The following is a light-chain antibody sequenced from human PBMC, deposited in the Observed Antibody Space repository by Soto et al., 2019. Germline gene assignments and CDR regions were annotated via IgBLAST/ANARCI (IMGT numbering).Light chain of an antibody. CDR1: STDVGRYNY. CDR3: TSYTSDSTYV. V-gene: IGLV2-14*01. Sequence: QSYLTQPASVSGSPGQSITISCPGTSTDVGRYNYVSWYQQHPGKAPKLMVYDVSNRPSWVSNRFSGSKSGITASLTISGLQAEDEADYYCTSYTSDSTYVFGTGTKVTGL. J-gene: IGLJ1*01. CDR2: DVS.